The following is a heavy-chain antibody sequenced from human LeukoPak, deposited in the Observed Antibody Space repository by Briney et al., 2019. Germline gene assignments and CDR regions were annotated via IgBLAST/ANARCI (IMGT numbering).Heavy chain of an antibody. CDR2: INHSGST. CDR3: SSLTSLGYYFDY. D-gene: IGHD3-16*02. V-gene: IGHV4-34*01. Sequence: SETLSLTCAVYGGSFSGYYWSWIRQPPGKGLEWIGEINHSGSTNYNPSLKSRVTISVDTPKNQFSLKLSSVTAADTAVYYCSSLTSLGYYFDYWGQGTLVTVSS. J-gene: IGHJ4*02. CDR1: GGSFSGYY.